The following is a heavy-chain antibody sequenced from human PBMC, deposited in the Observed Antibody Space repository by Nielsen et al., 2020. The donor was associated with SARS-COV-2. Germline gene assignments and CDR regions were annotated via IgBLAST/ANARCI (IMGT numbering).Heavy chain of an antibody. Sequence: GGSLKISCAASGFTFSSYAMAWVRRAPGRGLQWVTGVSASGGSTYYTDSVKGRFTISRDNSKNTLYLEMHSLRVEDTAVYYCAKDGVVRGDALDLWGQGTMVTVSS. D-gene: IGHD3-10*01. J-gene: IGHJ3*01. V-gene: IGHV3-23*01. CDR1: GFTFSSYA. CDR3: AKDGVVRGDALDL. CDR2: VSASGGST.